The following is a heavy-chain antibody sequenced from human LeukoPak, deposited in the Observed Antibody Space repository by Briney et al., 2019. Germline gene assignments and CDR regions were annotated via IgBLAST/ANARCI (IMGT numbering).Heavy chain of an antibody. CDR3: ASLSGYPDY. D-gene: IGHD3-22*01. V-gene: IGHV3-30*02. CDR2: IRYDGSNT. Sequence: GGSLRLSCAASGFTFSSYGMHWVRQAPGKGLEWVAFIRYDGSNTYYADSVKGRFTVSRDDSKNTLYLQMNSLRGDDTAVYYCASLSGYPDYWGQGTLVTVSS. CDR1: GFTFSSYG. J-gene: IGHJ4*02.